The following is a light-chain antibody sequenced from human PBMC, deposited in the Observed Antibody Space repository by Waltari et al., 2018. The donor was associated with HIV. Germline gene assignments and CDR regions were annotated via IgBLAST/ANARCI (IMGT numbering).Light chain of an antibody. V-gene: IGKV6D-21*02. Sequence: TVLTYSPAFQSVTPKETITITRQARQSIGSSLNWYQQKPDQSPTLRISCASQSNSGVPARFRGSGSEADVTHSIESLEAEDAAAYCGHQKSTVPWTFGQGTKVEIK. CDR1: QSIGSS. J-gene: IGKJ1*01. CDR3: HQKSTVPWT. CDR2: CAS.